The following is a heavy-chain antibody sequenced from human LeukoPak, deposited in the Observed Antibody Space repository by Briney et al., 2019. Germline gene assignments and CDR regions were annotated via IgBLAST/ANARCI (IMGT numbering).Heavy chain of an antibody. V-gene: IGHV4-61*02. J-gene: IGHJ5*02. D-gene: IGHD6-19*01. CDR1: GGSISSGSYY. Sequence: SETLSLTCTVSGGSISSGSYYWSWIRQPAGKGLEWIGRIYTSGSTNYNPSLKSRVTISVDTSKNQFSLKLSSVTAADTAVYYCATDSSGWYTTWGQGTLVTVSS. CDR3: ATDSSGWYTT. CDR2: IYTSGST.